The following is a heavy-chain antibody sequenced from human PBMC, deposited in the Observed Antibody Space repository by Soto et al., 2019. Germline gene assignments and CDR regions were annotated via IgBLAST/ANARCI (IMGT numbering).Heavy chain of an antibody. D-gene: IGHD6-19*01. V-gene: IGHV3-23*01. J-gene: IGHJ4*02. CDR1: GCTFINYA. CDR3: AKDTSSGWFFFDS. Sequence: GGSLRLSWAASGCTFINYAMNWVRQATGRGLEWVSGTSGSGDSTYYADSVKGRFTISRDISKNTLYLQMNSLRAEDTAVYYCAKDTSSGWFFFDSWGQGTLVTVSS. CDR2: TSGSGDST.